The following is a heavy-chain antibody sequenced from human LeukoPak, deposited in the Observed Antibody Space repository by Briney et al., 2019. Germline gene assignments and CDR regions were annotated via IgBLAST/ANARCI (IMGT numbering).Heavy chain of an antibody. D-gene: IGHD3-9*01. CDR1: GFTFSSYA. Sequence: QPGGSLRLSCAASGFTFSSYAMSWVRQAPGKGLEWVSAISGSGGSTYYADSVKGRFTISRDNSKNTLYLQMNSLRAEDTAVYYCAKKYYDILTGFGCFDYWGRGTLVTVSS. V-gene: IGHV3-23*01. CDR2: ISGSGGST. CDR3: AKKYYDILTGFGCFDY. J-gene: IGHJ4*02.